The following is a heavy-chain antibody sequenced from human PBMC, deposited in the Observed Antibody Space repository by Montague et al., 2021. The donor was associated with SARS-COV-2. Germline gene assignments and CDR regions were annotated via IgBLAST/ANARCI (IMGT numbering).Heavy chain of an antibody. J-gene: IGHJ5*02. Sequence: IGCIHHIGNTYYNPSLKSRVTISVDTSKNQFSLKLRSVTAADTAVFYCARDHSSWGQGTLVTVSS. CDR3: ARDHSS. CDR2: IHHIGNT. D-gene: IGHD2-21*01. V-gene: IGHV4-30-2*05.